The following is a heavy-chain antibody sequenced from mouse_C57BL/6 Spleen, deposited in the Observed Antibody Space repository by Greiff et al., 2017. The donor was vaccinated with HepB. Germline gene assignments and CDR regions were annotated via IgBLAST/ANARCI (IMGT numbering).Heavy chain of an antibody. CDR1: GYAFSSSW. J-gene: IGHJ4*01. CDR2: IYPGDGDT. Sequence: VQLQQSGPELVKPGASVKISCKASGYAFSSSWMNWVKQRPGKGLEWIGRIYPGDGDTNYNGKFKGKATLTADKSSSTAYMQLSSLTSEDSAVYFCARSDYYYGNRNYAMDYWGQGTSVTVSS. D-gene: IGHD1-1*01. V-gene: IGHV1-82*01. CDR3: ARSDYYYGNRNYAMDY.